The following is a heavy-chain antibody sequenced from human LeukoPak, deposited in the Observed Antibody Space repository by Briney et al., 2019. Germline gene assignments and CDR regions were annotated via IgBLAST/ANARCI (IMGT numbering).Heavy chain of an antibody. CDR1: GVSISTYY. CDR2: ISYSEST. J-gene: IGHJ5*02. CDR3: ARDLAAGTGPFWFDP. Sequence: ASETLSLTCTVSGVSISTYYWSWIRQPPGKGLEWIGYISYSESTNYNPSLKSRVTISVDTSKNQFSLKLNSVTAADTAVYYCARDLAAGTGPFWFDPWGQGTLVTVSS. V-gene: IGHV4-59*01. D-gene: IGHD6-13*01.